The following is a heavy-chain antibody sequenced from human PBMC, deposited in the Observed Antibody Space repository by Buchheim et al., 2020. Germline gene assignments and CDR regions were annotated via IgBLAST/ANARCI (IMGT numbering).Heavy chain of an antibody. CDR3: ARGHYGMDV. CDR1: RFTFKNYW. Sequence: VQLVESGGGLVQPGESLRLSCIVSRFTFKNYWMTWVRQAPGEGPEWVANIKQEGSERFYLDSVKGRFTISREHAKNSVYLEMNSLRAEDTAVYHCARGHYGMDVWGQGTT. CDR2: IKQEGSER. J-gene: IGHJ6*02. V-gene: IGHV3-7*01.